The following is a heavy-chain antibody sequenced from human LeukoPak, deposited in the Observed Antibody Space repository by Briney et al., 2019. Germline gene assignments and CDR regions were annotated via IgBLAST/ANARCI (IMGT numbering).Heavy chain of an antibody. CDR3: ARVRCHPFGICYAFDI. Sequence: QPGGSLRLSCAASGFTFSSYWMHWVRQAPGKGLVWVSRINSDGSSTSYADSVKGRFTISRDNAKNTLYLQMNSLRAEDTAVYYCARVRCHPFGICYAFDIWGQGTMVTVSS. CDR2: INSDGSST. V-gene: IGHV3-74*01. J-gene: IGHJ3*02. D-gene: IGHD4-17*01. CDR1: GFTFSSYW.